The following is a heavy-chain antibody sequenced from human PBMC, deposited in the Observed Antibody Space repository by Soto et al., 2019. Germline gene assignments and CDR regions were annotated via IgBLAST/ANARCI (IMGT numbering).Heavy chain of an antibody. Sequence: SETLSLTCAVYGGSFSGYYWSWIRQPPGKGLEWIGEINHSGSTNYNPSLKSRVTISVDTSKNQFSLKLSSVTAADTAVYYCARGAWGYSYEGGRTRKDTNYYYMDVWGKGTTVTVSS. CDR2: INHSGST. CDR3: ARGAWGYSYEGGRTRKDTNYYYMDV. V-gene: IGHV4-34*01. J-gene: IGHJ6*03. D-gene: IGHD5-18*01. CDR1: GGSFSGYY.